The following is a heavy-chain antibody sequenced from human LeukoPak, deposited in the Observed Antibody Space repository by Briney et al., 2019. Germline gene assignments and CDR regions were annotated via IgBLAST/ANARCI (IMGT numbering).Heavy chain of an antibody. CDR1: GGSIRRYY. CDR2: IYTSGST. D-gene: IGHD6-19*01. V-gene: IGHV4-4*07. CDR3: AGTGSGWWYFDY. J-gene: IGHJ4*02. Sequence: PSETLSLTCTVSGGSIRRYYWSWIRQAPGKGLEWIGRIYTSGSTNYNPSLKSRVTMSVDTSKNQFSLKLSSVTAADTAVYYCAGTGSGWWYFDYWGQGTLVTVSS.